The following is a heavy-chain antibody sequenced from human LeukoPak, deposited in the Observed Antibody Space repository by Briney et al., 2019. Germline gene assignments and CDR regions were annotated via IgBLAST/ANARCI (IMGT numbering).Heavy chain of an antibody. CDR3: ARHVGFITMVRGVINNNWFDP. CDR2: IYYSGSP. Sequence: MPSETLSLTCTVSGGSISSSSYYWGWIRQPPGKGLEWIGSIYYSGSPYYNPSLKGRVTISVDTSKKQFSLKLSSVTAADTAVYYCARHVGFITMVRGVINNNWFDPWGQGTLVTVSS. CDR1: GGSISSSSYY. D-gene: IGHD3-10*01. V-gene: IGHV4-39*01. J-gene: IGHJ5*02.